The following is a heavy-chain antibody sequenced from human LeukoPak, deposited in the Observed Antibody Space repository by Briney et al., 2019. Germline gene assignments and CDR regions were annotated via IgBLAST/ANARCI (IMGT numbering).Heavy chain of an antibody. Sequence: GGSLRLSCAASGFAFSTYAMSWVRQAPGKGLEWVSYISSSSSTIYYADSVKGRFTISRDNAKNSLYLQMNSLRAEDTAVYYCARGSYYYGSGSYYLPSHDAFDIWGQGTMVTVSS. CDR1: GFAFSTYA. V-gene: IGHV3-48*04. CDR3: ARGSYYYGSGSYYLPSHDAFDI. D-gene: IGHD3-10*01. CDR2: ISSSSSTI. J-gene: IGHJ3*02.